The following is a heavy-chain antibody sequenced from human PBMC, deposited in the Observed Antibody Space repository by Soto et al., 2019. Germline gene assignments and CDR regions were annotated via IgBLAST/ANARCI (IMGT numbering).Heavy chain of an antibody. D-gene: IGHD6-6*01. J-gene: IGHJ6*02. Sequence: EVQLVESGGGLVQPGGSLRLSCAASGFTFGTYEMNWVRQAPGKGLEWVSYISRSGSTIYYADSVKGRFTISRDNAKNSLYLQLNSLRAEDTAVYYCARDPRLSSSSYLSYYYGMDVWGQGTTVTVSS. CDR1: GFTFGTYE. CDR2: ISRSGSTI. V-gene: IGHV3-48*03. CDR3: ARDPRLSSSSYLSYYYGMDV.